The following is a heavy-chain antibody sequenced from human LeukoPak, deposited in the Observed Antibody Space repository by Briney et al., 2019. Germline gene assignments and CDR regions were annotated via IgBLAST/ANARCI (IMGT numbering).Heavy chain of an antibody. D-gene: IGHD3-22*01. V-gene: IGHV3-21*04. CDR2: ISSSSSYI. J-gene: IGHJ4*02. CDR1: GFTFSSYS. CDR3: AKESPSRGSGSRPFDY. Sequence: GGSLRLSCAASGFTFSSYSMNWVRQAPGKGLEWVSSISSSSSYIYYADSVKGRFTISRDNSKNTLYLQMNSLRAEDTAVYYCAKESPSRGSGSRPFDYWGQGTLVTVSS.